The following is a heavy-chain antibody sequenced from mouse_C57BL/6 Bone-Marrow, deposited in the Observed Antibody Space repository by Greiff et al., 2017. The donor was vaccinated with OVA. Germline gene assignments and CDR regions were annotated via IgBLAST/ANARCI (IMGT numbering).Heavy chain of an antibody. V-gene: IGHV5-6*01. D-gene: IGHD2-3*01. J-gene: IGHJ2*01. CDR3: AREDGYSLDY. CDR1: GFTFSSYG. CDR2: ISSGGSYT. Sequence: DVHLVESGGGLVKPGGSLKLSCAASGFTFSSYGMSWVRQTPDKRLEWVATISSGGSYTYYPDSVKGRVTISRDNAKNTLYLQMSSLKSEDTAMYYCAREDGYSLDYWGQGTTLTVSS.